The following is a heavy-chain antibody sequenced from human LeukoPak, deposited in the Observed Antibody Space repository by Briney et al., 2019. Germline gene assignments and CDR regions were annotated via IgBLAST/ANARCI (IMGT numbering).Heavy chain of an antibody. CDR2: ISSSSSYI. D-gene: IGHD2-15*01. J-gene: IGHJ4*02. CDR1: GFTFSSYS. CDR3: AKAPSPYCSGDTCYPLDY. Sequence: GGSLRLSCAASGFTFSSYSMNWVRQAPGKGLEWVSSISSSSSYIYYADSVKGRFTISRDNAKNSLYLQMNSLRAADTAVYYCAKAPSPYCSGDTCYPLDYWGQGTLVTVSS. V-gene: IGHV3-21*04.